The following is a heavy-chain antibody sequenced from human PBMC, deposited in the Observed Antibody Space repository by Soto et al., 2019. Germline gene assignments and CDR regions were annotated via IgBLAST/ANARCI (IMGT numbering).Heavy chain of an antibody. CDR1: GFTFSNAW. CDR2: IKRKTDGGTT. CDR3: AKSQVEWLYNPFDY. J-gene: IGHJ4*02. Sequence: GGSLRLSCAASGFTFSNAWINWVRQAPGKGLEWVGRIKRKTDGGTTDFAAPVKGRFAISRDDSKNMVYLQMNSLRAEDTAVYYCAKSQVEWLYNPFDYWGQGTLVTVSS. D-gene: IGHD3-3*01. V-gene: IGHV3-15*07.